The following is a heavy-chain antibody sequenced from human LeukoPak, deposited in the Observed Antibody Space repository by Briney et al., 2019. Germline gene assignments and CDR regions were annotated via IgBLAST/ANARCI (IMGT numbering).Heavy chain of an antibody. D-gene: IGHD3-16*01. CDR2: IKSRTHGETT. V-gene: IGHV3-15*01. CDR3: VGVAEGY. J-gene: IGHJ4*02. Sequence: GGSLRLSCAASGFTFSDAWMTWVRQAPGKGLEWVGQIKSRTHGETTEYAAPVKGRFTISRDDSRNMVYLQMNSLKTEDTAVYYCVGVAEGYWGQGTLVTVSS. CDR1: GFTFSDAW.